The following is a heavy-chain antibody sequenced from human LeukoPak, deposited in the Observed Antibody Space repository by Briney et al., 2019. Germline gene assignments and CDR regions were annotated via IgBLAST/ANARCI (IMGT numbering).Heavy chain of an antibody. CDR3: ARDWFDRGSYGWFDP. CDR2: ISAYNGNT. J-gene: IGHJ5*02. Sequence: ASVTVSCTASGYTFTSYGISWVRQAPGQGLEWMGWISAYNGNTNYAQKLQGRVTMTTDTSTSTAYMELRSLRSDDTAVYYCARDWFDRGSYGWFDPWGQGTLVTVSS. CDR1: GYTFTSYG. D-gene: IGHD1-26*01. V-gene: IGHV1-18*01.